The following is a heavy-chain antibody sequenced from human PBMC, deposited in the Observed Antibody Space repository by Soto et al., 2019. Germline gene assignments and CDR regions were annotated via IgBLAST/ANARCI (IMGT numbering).Heavy chain of an antibody. J-gene: IGHJ6*02. CDR3: ARVSGSYYYGMDV. CDR2: IYHSGST. V-gene: IGHV4-4*02. Sequence: PSETRSLTCAVSGGSISSSNCWSWVRQPPGKGLEWIGEIYHSGSTNYNPSLKSRVTISVDKSKNQFSLKLSSVTAADTAVYYCARVSGSYYYGMDVWGQGTTVTVS. D-gene: IGHD1-26*01. CDR1: GGSISSSNC.